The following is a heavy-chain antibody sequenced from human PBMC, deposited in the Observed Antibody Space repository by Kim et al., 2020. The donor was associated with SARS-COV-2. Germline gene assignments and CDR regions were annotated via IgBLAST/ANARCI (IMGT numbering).Heavy chain of an antibody. CDR1: GGSISSGCYC. V-gene: IGHV4-31*03. Sequence: SETLSLTCTVSGGSISSGCYCWSWIRQHPGKGLEWIGYPYSSGSTYYNPTLKSRVTISVETSHNQFSLKLSSVTAAYTAVYYYVAWGIYPYYYWGEGTLVTVSS. CDR2: PYSSGST. J-gene: IGHJ4*02. CDR3: VAWGIYPYYY. D-gene: IGHD3-16*02.